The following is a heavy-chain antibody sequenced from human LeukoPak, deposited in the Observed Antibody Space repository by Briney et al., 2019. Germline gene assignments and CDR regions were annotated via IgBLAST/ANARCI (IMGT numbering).Heavy chain of an antibody. CDR2: IYHSGST. D-gene: IGHD3-3*01. V-gene: IGHV4-30-2*01. CDR1: GGSISSGGYS. Sequence: SQTLSPTCAVSGGSISSGGYSWSWIRQPPGKGLEWIGYIYHSGSTYYNPSLKSRVTISVDRSKNQFSLKLSSVTAADTAVYHCARGGYYAPSKPYNWFDPWGQGTLVTVSS. J-gene: IGHJ5*02. CDR3: ARGGYYAPSKPYNWFDP.